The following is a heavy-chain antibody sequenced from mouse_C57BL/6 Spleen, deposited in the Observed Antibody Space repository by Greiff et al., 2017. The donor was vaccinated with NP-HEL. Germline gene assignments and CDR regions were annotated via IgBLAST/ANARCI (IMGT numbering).Heavy chain of an antibody. D-gene: IGHD3-2*02. Sequence: QVQLQQSGAELVKPGASVKISCKASGYAFSSYWMNWVKQRPGKGLEWIGQIYPGDGDTNYNGKFKGKATLTADKSSSTAYMQLSSLTSEDSAVYFCARPAQATGWFAYWGQGTLVTVSA. J-gene: IGHJ3*01. CDR1: GYAFSSYW. V-gene: IGHV1-80*01. CDR3: ARPAQATGWFAY. CDR2: IYPGDGDT.